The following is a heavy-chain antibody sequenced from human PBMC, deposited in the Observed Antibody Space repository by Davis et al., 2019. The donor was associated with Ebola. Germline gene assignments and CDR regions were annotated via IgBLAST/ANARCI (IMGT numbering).Heavy chain of an antibody. CDR3: ARINSYGDFDY. V-gene: IGHV3-30*04. Sequence: GESLKISCAASGFTFSSYAMHWVRQAPGKGLEWVAVMSYDGSNKYYADSVKGRFTISRDNSKNTLYLQMNSLRAEDTAVYYCARINSYGDFDYWGQGTLVTVSS. J-gene: IGHJ4*02. CDR2: MSYDGSNK. CDR1: GFTFSSYA. D-gene: IGHD5-18*01.